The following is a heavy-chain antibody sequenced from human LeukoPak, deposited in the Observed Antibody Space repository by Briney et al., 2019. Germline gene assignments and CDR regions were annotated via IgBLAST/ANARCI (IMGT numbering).Heavy chain of an antibody. V-gene: IGHV1-69*05. D-gene: IGHD3-9*01. CDR1: GGTFSSYA. Sequence: GASVKVSCKASGGTFSSYAISWVRQAPGQGLEWMGRIIPIFGTANYAQKFQGRVTITTDESTSTAYTELSSLRSEDTAVYYCARGPLYDILTGYSSHFDYWGQGTLVTVSS. J-gene: IGHJ4*02. CDR3: ARGPLYDILTGYSSHFDY. CDR2: IIPIFGTA.